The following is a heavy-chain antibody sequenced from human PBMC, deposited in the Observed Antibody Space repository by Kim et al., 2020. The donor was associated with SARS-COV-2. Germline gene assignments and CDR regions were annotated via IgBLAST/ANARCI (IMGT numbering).Heavy chain of an antibody. CDR1: GFTFSNSP. CDR2: IDGRGATT. D-gene: IGHD5-12*01. J-gene: IGHJ4*02. V-gene: IGHV3-23*01. CDR3: AKSGQLGC. Sequence: GGSLRLSCAASGFTFSNSPMSWVRQAPGKGLEWVSTIDGRGATTYYPGSVKGRFTISRDNSKNTLYLQMNNLRAEDTAVYFCAKSGQLGCWGQGTLVTVSS.